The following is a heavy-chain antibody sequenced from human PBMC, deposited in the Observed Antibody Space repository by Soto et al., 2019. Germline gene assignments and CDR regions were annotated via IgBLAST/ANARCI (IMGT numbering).Heavy chain of an antibody. D-gene: IGHD6-19*01. CDR1: GFTFSSYA. CDR3: AKEFSGLGISPFDY. J-gene: IGHJ4*02. CDR2: ISGGGGST. V-gene: IGHV3-23*01. Sequence: GGSLRLSCAASGFTFSSYAMSWVRQAPGKGLEWVSAISGGGGSTYYADSVKGRFSISRDNSKNTLYLQMNSLRAEDTAVYYCAKEFSGLGISPFDYWGQGTLVTVSS.